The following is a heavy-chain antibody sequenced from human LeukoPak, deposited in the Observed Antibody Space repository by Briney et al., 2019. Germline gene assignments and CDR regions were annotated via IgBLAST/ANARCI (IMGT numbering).Heavy chain of an antibody. V-gene: IGHV4-59*08. D-gene: IGHD6-19*01. CDR1: GGSMSSNY. Sequence: SETLSLICTVSGGSMSSNYWSWLRQSTGEGLVWIGYIFYTGNTNYNPSLKSRVTISVDTSKNQFSLKLTSVTAADTAVYYCARHPGYDSGWYWGHFDYWGQGTLVTVSS. J-gene: IGHJ4*02. CDR2: IFYTGNT. CDR3: ARHPGYDSGWYWGHFDY.